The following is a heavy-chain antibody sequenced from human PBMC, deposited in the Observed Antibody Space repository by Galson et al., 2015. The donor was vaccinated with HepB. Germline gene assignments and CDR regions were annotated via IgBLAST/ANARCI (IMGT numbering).Heavy chain of an antibody. J-gene: IGHJ4*02. V-gene: IGHV3-23*01. CDR3: AKVAILGATPHYFDY. D-gene: IGHD3-16*01. CDR1: GFTFTRYT. CDR2: LSVNGDIS. Sequence: SLRLSCAASGFTFTRYTMGWVRQAPGKGLKWVSSLSVNGDISYYEYSVKGRFTISRDNSKKMVYLQMNGLRAEDTAVYYCAKVAILGATPHYFDYLGQGTLVTVSS.